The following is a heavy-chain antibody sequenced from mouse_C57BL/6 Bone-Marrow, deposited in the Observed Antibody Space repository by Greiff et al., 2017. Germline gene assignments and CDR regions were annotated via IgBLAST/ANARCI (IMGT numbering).Heavy chain of an antibody. CDR2: IHPNSGST. V-gene: IGHV1-64*01. CDR1: GYTFTSYW. CDR3: ARAGRRRYFDV. Sequence: QVHVKQPGAELVKPGASVKLSCKASGYTFTSYWMHWVKQRPGQGLEWIGMIHPNSGSTNYNEKFKSKATLTVDKSSSTAYMQLSSLTSEDSAVYYCARAGRRRYFDVWGTGTTVTVSS. D-gene: IGHD3-3*01. J-gene: IGHJ1*03.